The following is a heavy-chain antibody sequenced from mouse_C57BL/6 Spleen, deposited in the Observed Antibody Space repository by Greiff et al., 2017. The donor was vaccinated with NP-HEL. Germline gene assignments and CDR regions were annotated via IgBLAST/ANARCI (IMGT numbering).Heavy chain of an antibody. V-gene: IGHV5-12*01. J-gene: IGHJ3*01. CDR2: ISNGGGST. D-gene: IGHD1-1*01. CDR1: GFTFSDYY. Sequence: EVMLVESGGGLVQPGGSLKLSCAASGFTFSDYYMYWVRQTPEKRLEWVAYISNGGGSTYYPDTVKGRFTISRDNAKNTLYLQMSRLKSEDTAMYYCARHTELAWFAYWGQGTLVTVSA. CDR3: ARHTELAWFAY.